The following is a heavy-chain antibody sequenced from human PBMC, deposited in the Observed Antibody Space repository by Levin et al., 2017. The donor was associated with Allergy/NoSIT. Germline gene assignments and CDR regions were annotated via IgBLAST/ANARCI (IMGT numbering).Heavy chain of an antibody. CDR2: IYYSGST. V-gene: IGHV4-59*01. Sequence: SQTLSLTCTVSGGSISSSYWSWIRQPPGKGLEWIGYIYYSGSTNYNPSLKSRVTISVDTSKNQFSLKLSSVTAADTAVYYCARGSGWPIFFDYWGQGTLVTVSS. CDR3: ARGSGWPIFFDY. J-gene: IGHJ4*02. CDR1: GGSISSSY. D-gene: IGHD6-19*01.